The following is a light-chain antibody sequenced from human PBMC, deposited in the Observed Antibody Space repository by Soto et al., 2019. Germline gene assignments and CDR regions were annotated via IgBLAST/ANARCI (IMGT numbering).Light chain of an antibody. CDR1: QSISSY. V-gene: IGKV1-39*01. J-gene: IGKJ4*01. CDR3: QQSYSTPN. Sequence: DIQMTQSPSSLSASVGDRVTITCRASQSISSYLNWYQQKLGKAPKLLIYAASSLQSGVPSRCSGSGSVTDFTLTISSLQPEDFATYYGQQSYSTPNFAGGTKVEIK. CDR2: AAS.